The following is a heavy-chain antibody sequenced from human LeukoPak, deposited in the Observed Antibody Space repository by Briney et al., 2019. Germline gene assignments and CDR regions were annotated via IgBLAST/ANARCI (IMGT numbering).Heavy chain of an antibody. CDR3: ARGGALVAAGPLSPFDY. CDR2: IYYSGST. V-gene: IGHV4-59*01. J-gene: IGHJ4*02. D-gene: IGHD6-13*01. Sequence: SETLSLTCTVSGGSISSYYWSWIRQPPGKGLEWIGYIYYSGSTNYNPSLKSRVTISVDTSKNQFSLKLSSVTAADTAVYYCARGGALVAAGPLSPFDYWGQGTLVTVSS. CDR1: GGSISSYY.